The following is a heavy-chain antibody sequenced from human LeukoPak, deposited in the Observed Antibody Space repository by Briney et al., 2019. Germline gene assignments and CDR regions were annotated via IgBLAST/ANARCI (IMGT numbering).Heavy chain of an antibody. CDR1: GGSISSSSYY. CDR3: ARVGYCGDDCYPFDY. Sequence: SETLSLTCTVSGGSISSSSYYWGWIRQPPGKGLEWIGSIYHSGSTYYNPSLKSRVTISVDTSRNSFSLELSSVTAADTAVYYCARVGYCGDDCYPFDYWGQGTLTTISS. CDR2: IYHSGST. J-gene: IGHJ4*02. V-gene: IGHV4-39*02. D-gene: IGHD2-21*02.